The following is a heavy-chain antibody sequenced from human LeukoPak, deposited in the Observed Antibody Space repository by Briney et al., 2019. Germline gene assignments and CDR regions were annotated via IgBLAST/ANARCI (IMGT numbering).Heavy chain of an antibody. V-gene: IGHV3-53*01. Sequence: GGSLRLSCAASGFTVSSNYMNWVRQAPGKGLEWVSVIYSGGSTYYADSVKGRFTISRDNSKNTLYLQMNSLRAEDTAVYYCAREWRGLFDYWGQGTLVTVSS. J-gene: IGHJ4*02. CDR2: IYSGGST. CDR3: AREWRGLFDY. D-gene: IGHD3-16*01. CDR1: GFTVSSNY.